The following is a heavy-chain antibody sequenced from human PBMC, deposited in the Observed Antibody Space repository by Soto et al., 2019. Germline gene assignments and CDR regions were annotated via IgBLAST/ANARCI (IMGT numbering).Heavy chain of an antibody. V-gene: IGHV2-5*02. CDR3: ARRPSPLVYFQH. Sequence: SGPTLVNPTQTLTLTCVFSGFSLNTGGVTVGWIRQPPGKALEWVALIYWDDGKRYSPSLKSRLTITKETSRNQVVLTMTNVDPEDTATYFCARRPSPLVYFQHWGEGTLVTVSS. J-gene: IGHJ1*01. CDR1: GFSLNTGGVT. CDR2: IYWDDGK.